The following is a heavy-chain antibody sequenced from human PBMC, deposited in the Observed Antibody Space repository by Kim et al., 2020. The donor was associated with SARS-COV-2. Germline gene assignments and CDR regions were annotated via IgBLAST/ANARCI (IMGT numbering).Heavy chain of an antibody. D-gene: IGHD3-22*01. CDR3: ARRGYDSSGYYLPFDY. Sequence: GGSLRLSCAASGFTFSSYWMHWVRQAPGKGLVWVSRINSDGSSTSYADSVKGRFTISRDNAKNTLYLQMNSLRAEDTAVYYCARRGYDSSGYYLPFDYWGQGTLVTVSS. CDR1: GFTFSSYW. CDR2: INSDGSST. J-gene: IGHJ4*02. V-gene: IGHV3-74*01.